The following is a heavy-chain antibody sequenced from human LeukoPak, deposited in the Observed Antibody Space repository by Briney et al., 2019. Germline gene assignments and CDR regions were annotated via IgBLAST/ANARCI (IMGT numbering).Heavy chain of an antibody. CDR3: AREDWVTHPLCDYYYGMDV. CDR2: IKQGWSEK. V-gene: IGHV3-7*01. CDR1: GFTFSRYR. D-gene: IGHD2-21*02. J-gene: IGHJ6*02. Sequence: GGPLRLSCAASGFTFSRYRVRWVREATGKAVEWVVNIKQGWSEKYYLVSVKVRFTTSRDNAKNSLYLQMNSLRADDTAVYYCAREDWVTHPLCDYYYGMDVWGQGSTVTVS.